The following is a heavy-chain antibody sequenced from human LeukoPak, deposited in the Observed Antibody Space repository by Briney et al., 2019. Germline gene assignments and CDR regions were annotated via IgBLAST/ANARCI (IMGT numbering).Heavy chain of an antibody. J-gene: IGHJ4*02. Sequence: GGSLRLSCAASGFTFSSYAMSWVRQAPGKGLEWVSVISGSGGTIYYADSVKGRFTISRDNSKNTLFVQMNSLRAEDTALYYCAKGTPSSSVRALDHWGQGTLVTVSS. CDR2: ISGSGGTI. D-gene: IGHD6-13*01. CDR3: AKGTPSSSVRALDH. CDR1: GFTFSSYA. V-gene: IGHV3-23*01.